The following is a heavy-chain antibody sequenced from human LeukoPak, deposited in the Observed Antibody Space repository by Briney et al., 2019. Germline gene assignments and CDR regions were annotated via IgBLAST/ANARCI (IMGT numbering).Heavy chain of an antibody. CDR3: AKDLWFGESAFDY. D-gene: IGHD3-10*01. J-gene: IGHJ4*02. CDR2: ISYDGSNK. Sequence: SGRSLRLSCAASGSTFSSYGMHWVRQAPGKGLEWVAVISYDGSNKYYADSVKGRFTISRDNSKNTLYLQMDSLRAEDTAVYYCAKDLWFGESAFDYWGQGTLVTVSS. V-gene: IGHV3-30*18. CDR1: GSTFSSYG.